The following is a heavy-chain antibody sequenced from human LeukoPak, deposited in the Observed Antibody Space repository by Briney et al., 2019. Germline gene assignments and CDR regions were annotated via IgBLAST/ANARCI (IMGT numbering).Heavy chain of an antibody. CDR2: VDLNGNSI. CDR3: ARDRGLGLLNWFDS. V-gene: IGHV3-21*01. Sequence: KPWGTLSLSCAGSGFPFSSYSMNWLCLAPGKGLERVSSVDLNGNSITYADSVKDRFTISRANATSSLFLQSDSLGVEDTANYSCARDRGLGLLNWFDSWGQGTLVTVSS. D-gene: IGHD2-15*01. CDR1: GFPFSSYS. J-gene: IGHJ5*01.